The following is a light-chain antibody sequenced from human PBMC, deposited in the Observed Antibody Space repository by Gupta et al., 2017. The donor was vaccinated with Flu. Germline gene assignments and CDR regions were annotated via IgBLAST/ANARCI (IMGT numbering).Light chain of an antibody. CDR1: GSDIGAYTY. V-gene: IGLV2-14*03. CDR2: DVS. CDR3: GSNSIHSRWV. Sequence: SITLSCTGTGSDIGAYTYFSWYQHHPGKAPKLMIYDVSYRPSGVSDRFSGSKSGYTASLTISGLRAEDEANNYGGSNSIHSRWVFGGGTRLIVL. J-gene: IGLJ3*02.